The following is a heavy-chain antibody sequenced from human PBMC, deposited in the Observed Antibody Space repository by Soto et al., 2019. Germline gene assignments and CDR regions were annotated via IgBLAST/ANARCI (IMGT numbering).Heavy chain of an antibody. CDR2: IIPIFGTA. CDR3: ARDVGDGYNFFYWFDP. Sequence: SVKVSCKASGGTFSSYAISWVRQAPGQGLEWMGGIIPIFGTANYAQKFQGRVTITADESTSTAYMELGSLRSEDTAVYYCARDVGDGYNFFYWFDPWGQGTLVTVSS. V-gene: IGHV1-69*13. D-gene: IGHD5-12*01. CDR1: GGTFSSYA. J-gene: IGHJ5*02.